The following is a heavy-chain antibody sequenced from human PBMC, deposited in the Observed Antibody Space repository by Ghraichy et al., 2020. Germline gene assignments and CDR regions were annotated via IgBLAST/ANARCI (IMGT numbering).Heavy chain of an antibody. CDR2: IYWDDDK. CDR3: AHRRPGEWLSDYFDY. J-gene: IGHJ4*02. Sequence: SGPTLVKPTQTLTLTCTFSGFSLSTSGVGVGWIRQPPGKALEWLALIYWDDDKRYSPSLKSRLTITKDTSKNQVVLTMTNMDPVDTATYYCAHRRPGEWLSDYFDYWGQGTLVTVSS. D-gene: IGHD3-3*01. CDR1: GFSLSTSGVG. V-gene: IGHV2-5*02.